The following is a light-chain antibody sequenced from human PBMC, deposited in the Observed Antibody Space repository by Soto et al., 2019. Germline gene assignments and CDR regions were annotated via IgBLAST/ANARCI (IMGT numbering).Light chain of an antibody. V-gene: IGKV3-11*01. Sequence: EIVLTQSPATLSLSPGERATLSCRASQYISSDLAWYQQKPGQAPRLLIYDASDRATGIPGRFSGSGSGTDFTLTITGLEPEDFAVYYCQQRSNWPPITFGQGTRLEIK. CDR3: QQRSNWPPIT. CDR1: QYISSD. CDR2: DAS. J-gene: IGKJ5*01.